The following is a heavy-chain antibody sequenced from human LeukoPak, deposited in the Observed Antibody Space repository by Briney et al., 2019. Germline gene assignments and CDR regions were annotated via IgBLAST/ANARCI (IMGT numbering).Heavy chain of an antibody. J-gene: IGHJ4*02. CDR2: ISWDGGST. D-gene: IGHD3-10*01. V-gene: IGHV3-43*01. CDR3: AGDFSGESDY. Sequence: GGSLRLSCAASGFTFDDYTMHWVRQAPGKGLEWVSLISWDGGSTYYADSVKGRFTISRDNSKNSLYLQMNSLRAEDTAVYYCAGDFSGESDYWGQGILVTVSS. CDR1: GFTFDDYT.